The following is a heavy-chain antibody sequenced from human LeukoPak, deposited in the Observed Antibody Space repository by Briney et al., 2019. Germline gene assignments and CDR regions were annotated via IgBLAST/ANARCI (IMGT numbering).Heavy chain of an antibody. J-gene: IGHJ4*02. D-gene: IGHD6-13*01. V-gene: IGHV4-59*08. CDR1: GGSISSYY. CDR2: IYYSGST. Sequence: PSETLSLTCTVSGGSISSYYWSWIRQPPGKGLEWIGYIYYSGSTNCNPSLKSRVTISVDTSKNQFSLKLSSVTAADTAVYYCARTYSSSWLIDYWGQGTLVTVSS. CDR3: ARTYSSSWLIDY.